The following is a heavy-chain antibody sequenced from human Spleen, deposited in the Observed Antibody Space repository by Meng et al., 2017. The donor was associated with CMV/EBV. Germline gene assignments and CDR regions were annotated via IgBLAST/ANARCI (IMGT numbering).Heavy chain of an antibody. J-gene: IGHJ1*01. Sequence: QVQLVQSGAEVKKPGASVTVSCKASGYTFTSYGVSWLRQAPGQGLEWMGWISAYNGNTIYAQKVQGRVTMTTDASTNTAYLELRSLRSDDTAVYYCARDQQLIPAEYFQHWGPGTLVTVSS. CDR3: ARDQQLIPAEYFQH. D-gene: IGHD6-13*01. CDR1: GYTFTSYG. V-gene: IGHV1-18*01. CDR2: ISAYNGNT.